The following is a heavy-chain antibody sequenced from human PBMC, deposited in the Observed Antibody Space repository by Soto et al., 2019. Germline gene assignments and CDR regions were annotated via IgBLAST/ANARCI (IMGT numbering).Heavy chain of an antibody. J-gene: IGHJ4*02. Sequence: EVQLVESGGGLVQPGGSLRLSCAASGFTFSSYWMHWVRQGPGKGLVWVSRIHSDGTSTSYADSVKGRFTISRDNAKNTLYLQMNSLRDEDTAVYHCARGYDDSSVYTLGYWGQGSLVTVSS. CDR1: GFTFSSYW. V-gene: IGHV3-74*01. CDR2: IHSDGTST. CDR3: ARGYDDSSVYTLGY. D-gene: IGHD3-22*01.